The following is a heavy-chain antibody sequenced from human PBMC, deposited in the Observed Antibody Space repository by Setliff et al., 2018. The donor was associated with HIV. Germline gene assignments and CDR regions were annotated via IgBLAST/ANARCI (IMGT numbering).Heavy chain of an antibody. CDR1: GYTFTAYY. J-gene: IGHJ4*02. CDR3: AALTVVKSFDFLEYLFYDY. CDR2: INPKSGGT. Sequence: ASVKVSCKASGYTFTAYYIHWVRQAPGQGLEWMGWINPKSGGTNYAQKFQGRVTMSSDTSTSTAYMELGRLRSDDTAVYYCAALTVVKSFDFLEYLFYDYWGQGTQVTVS. V-gene: IGHV1-2*02. D-gene: IGHD3-3*01.